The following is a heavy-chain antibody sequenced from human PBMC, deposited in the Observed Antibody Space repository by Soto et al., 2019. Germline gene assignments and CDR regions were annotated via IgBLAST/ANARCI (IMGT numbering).Heavy chain of an antibody. Sequence: PGGSLRLSCAASGFTFSSYAMHWVRQAPGKGLEWVAVISYDGSNKYYADSVKGRFTISRDNSKNTLYLQMNSLRAEDTAVYYCARDLDPSYYYDSSGSALIDYWGQGTLVTVSS. CDR3: ARDLDPSYYYDSSGSALIDY. D-gene: IGHD3-22*01. CDR2: ISYDGSNK. CDR1: GFTFSSYA. V-gene: IGHV3-30-3*01. J-gene: IGHJ4*02.